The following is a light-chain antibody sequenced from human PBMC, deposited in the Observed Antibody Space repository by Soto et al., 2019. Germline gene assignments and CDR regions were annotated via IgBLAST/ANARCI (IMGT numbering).Light chain of an antibody. V-gene: IGKV3-11*01. CDR2: AAS. CDR3: QQRHNWPRT. CDR1: QTVTSS. Sequence: EIVLTQSPATLSLSPGERATLSCRASQTVTSSLARYQQKPGQAPRLLIYAASNRATGIPARFSGSGSGTDFTLTISSLEPEDFAVYYCQQRHNWPRTFGQGTKV. J-gene: IGKJ1*01.